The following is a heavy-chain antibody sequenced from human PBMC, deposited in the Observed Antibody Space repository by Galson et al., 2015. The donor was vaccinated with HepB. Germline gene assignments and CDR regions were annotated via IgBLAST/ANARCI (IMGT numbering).Heavy chain of an antibody. CDR3: ARDLEAYYDSPGDAFDI. Sequence: SVKVSCKASGYTFTSYYMHWVRQAPGQGLEWMGIINPSGGSTSYAQKFQGRVTMTRDTSTSTVYMELSSLRSEDTAVYYCARDLEAYYDSPGDAFDIWGQGTMVTVSS. D-gene: IGHD3-22*01. CDR1: GYTFTSYY. J-gene: IGHJ3*02. CDR2: INPSGGST. V-gene: IGHV1-46*03.